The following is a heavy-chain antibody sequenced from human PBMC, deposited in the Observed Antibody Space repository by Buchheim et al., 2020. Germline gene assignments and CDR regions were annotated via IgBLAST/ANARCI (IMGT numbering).Heavy chain of an antibody. D-gene: IGHD4-17*01. J-gene: IGHJ4*02. Sequence: QVQLQESGPRLVKPSETLSLTCAVSGDSISRGGYSWNWIRQPPGKGLEWLGYIFYSGTTYYNPSLDSRVIMSIDTSKSQFFLKVNSVTAADTAVYYCARDFYGSTGRGFDIWGQGAL. V-gene: IGHV4-30-4*07. CDR2: IFYSGTT. CDR1: GDSISRGGYS. CDR3: ARDFYGSTGRGFDI.